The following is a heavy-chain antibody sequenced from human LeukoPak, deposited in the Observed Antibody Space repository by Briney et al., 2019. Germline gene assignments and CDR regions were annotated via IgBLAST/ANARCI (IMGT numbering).Heavy chain of an antibody. D-gene: IGHD6-6*01. Sequence: GASVKVSCKASGYTITNNYMHWVRQAPGQGLEWMGIINPSGGSTSYAQKFQGRVTMTRDMSTSTVYMELSSLRSEDTAVYYCARALRAARLGWYYMDVWGKGTTVTVSS. CDR1: GYTITNNY. V-gene: IGHV1-46*01. CDR3: ARALRAARLGWYYMDV. J-gene: IGHJ6*03. CDR2: INPSGGST.